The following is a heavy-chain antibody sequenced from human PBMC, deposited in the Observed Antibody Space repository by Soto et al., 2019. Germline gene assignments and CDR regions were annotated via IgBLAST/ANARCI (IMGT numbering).Heavy chain of an antibody. CDR1: GGSISGGDYY. CDR2: IDNSGFT. Sequence: QVQLQESGPGLVKPSETLSLTCTVSGGSISGGDYYWSGVRQPPGKGLEWIGYIDNSGFTFYNPSLRSRVNRSLDSPNNKFSLKLFSVTSADTAVYYCARSTRMPGVIDVWGQGTLFIVSS. J-gene: IGHJ3*01. D-gene: IGHD2-8*01. CDR3: ARSTRMPGVIDV. V-gene: IGHV4-30-4*01.